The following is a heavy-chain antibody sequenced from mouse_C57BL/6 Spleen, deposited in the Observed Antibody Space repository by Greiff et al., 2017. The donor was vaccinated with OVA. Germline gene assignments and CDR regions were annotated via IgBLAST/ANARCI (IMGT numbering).Heavy chain of an antibody. D-gene: IGHD2-4*01. V-gene: IGHV1-39*01. J-gene: IGHJ4*01. CDR3: ARERVYDYDYYAMDY. Sequence: VQLQQSGPELVKPGASVKISCKASGYSFTDYNMNWVKQSNGKSLEWIGVINPNYGTTSYNQKFKGKATLTVDKSSSTAYMQLNSLTSEDSAVYYCARERVYDYDYYAMDYWGQGTSVTVSS. CDR2: INPNYGTT. CDR1: GYSFTDYN.